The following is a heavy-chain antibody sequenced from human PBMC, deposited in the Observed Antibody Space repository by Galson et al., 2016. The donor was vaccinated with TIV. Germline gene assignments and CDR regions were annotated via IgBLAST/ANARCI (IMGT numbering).Heavy chain of an antibody. CDR3: ARGRGGEYFDY. D-gene: IGHD3-16*01. V-gene: IGHV3-7*03. Sequence: SLRLSCAASEFVFSSFWMTWVRQAPGKGLEWVANIKQDGSEKYYVDSAKGRFTISRDNAKNSMYLQMNSLRAEDTAVYYCARGRGGEYFDYWGQGTLVTVSS. CDR1: EFVFSSFW. CDR2: IKQDGSEK. J-gene: IGHJ4*02.